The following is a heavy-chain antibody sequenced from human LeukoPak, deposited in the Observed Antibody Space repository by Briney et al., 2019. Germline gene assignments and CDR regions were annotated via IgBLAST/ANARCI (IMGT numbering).Heavy chain of an antibody. CDR1: GYTFTNYD. CDR2: MNPNSGNT. V-gene: IGHV1-8*01. CDR3: ARVSLGYCSGGTCYFQDH. Sequence: ASVKVSCKTSGYTFTNYDINWVRRATGQGLEWMGWMNPNSGNTGYAQKFQGRVTMTRSTSISTAYMELSSLTSEDTAVYYCARVSLGYCSGGTCYFQDHWGQGTLVTVSS. J-gene: IGHJ4*02. D-gene: IGHD2-15*01.